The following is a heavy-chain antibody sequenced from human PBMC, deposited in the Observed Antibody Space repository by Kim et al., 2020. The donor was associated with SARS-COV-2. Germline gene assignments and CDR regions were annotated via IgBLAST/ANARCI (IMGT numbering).Heavy chain of an antibody. CDR1: GYSFSSYW. CDR3: ARRGDYGSGTYEF. Sequence: GESLKISCKGSGYSFSSYWIGWVRQMPGKGLEWMGIIYPGDSDTRYSPSFQGQVTISADTFISTTYLHWSSLKASDAAMYYCARRGDYGSGTYEFWGQGTLVTVSS. D-gene: IGHD3-10*01. J-gene: IGHJ4*02. CDR2: IYPGDSDT. V-gene: IGHV5-51*01.